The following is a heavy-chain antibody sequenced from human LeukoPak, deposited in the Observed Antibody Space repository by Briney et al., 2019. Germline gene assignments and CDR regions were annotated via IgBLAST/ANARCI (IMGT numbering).Heavy chain of an antibody. CDR3: ARSGMAVAATPWD. CDR2: IKQDGSEK. D-gene: IGHD6-19*01. V-gene: IGHV3-7*05. CDR1: GFTFSSFW. Sequence: GGSLRLSCAGSGFTFSSFWMTWVRQAPGKGLEWVANIKQDGSEKYYADSVKGRFTISRDNAKNSLYLQMNSLRAEDTAVYYCARSGMAVAATPWDWGQGTLVTVSS. J-gene: IGHJ4*02.